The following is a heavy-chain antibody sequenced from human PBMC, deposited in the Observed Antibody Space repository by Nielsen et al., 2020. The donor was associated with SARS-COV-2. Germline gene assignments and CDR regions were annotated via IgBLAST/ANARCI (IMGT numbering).Heavy chain of an antibody. V-gene: IGHV4-39*01. D-gene: IGHD6-19*01. CDR2: IYYNGIS. CDR1: GGSISSRSYY. J-gene: IGHJ4*02. CDR3: ASEYSGGWYYYFDY. Sequence: SETLSLTCTVSGGSISSRSYYWGWIRQPPGKGLEWIGSIYYNGISYYNASLESRVTISLDTSKNQFSLKLSSVTAADTAIYYCASEYSGGWYYYFDYWGQGTLVTVSS.